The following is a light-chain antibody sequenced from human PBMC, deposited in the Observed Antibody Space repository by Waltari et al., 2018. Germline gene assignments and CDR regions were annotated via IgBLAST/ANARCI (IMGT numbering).Light chain of an antibody. Sequence: EIVMTQSPGTLSVSPGEGATLSCRASPGVSSKVAWYQQRPGQAPRLLIFGASTRATGIPARFSGSESGTEFTLTISSLQSEDSGVYFCQQYTTRPLTFGGGTKVEI. J-gene: IGKJ4*01. CDR1: PGVSSK. V-gene: IGKV3-15*01. CDR3: QQYTTRPLT. CDR2: GAS.